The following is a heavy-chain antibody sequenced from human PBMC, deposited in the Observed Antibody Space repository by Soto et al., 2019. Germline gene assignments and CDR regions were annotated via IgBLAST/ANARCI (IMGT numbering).Heavy chain of an antibody. D-gene: IGHD3-9*01. CDR2: ISSDGTTT. Sequence: EVQLVESGGGLVQSGGSLGLSCVASGFSFRSYWMHWVRQAPGKGLVWVARISSDGTTTTYADSANGRFTVSRDNAANTLYLQMSSLRAKDTAVYYCAREYYGVLTGYYNDYWGQGTLVTVSS. J-gene: IGHJ4*02. V-gene: IGHV3-74*01. CDR1: GFSFRSYW. CDR3: AREYYGVLTGYYNDY.